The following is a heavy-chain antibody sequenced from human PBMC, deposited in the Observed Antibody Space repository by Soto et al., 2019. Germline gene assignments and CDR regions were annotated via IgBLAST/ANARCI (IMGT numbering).Heavy chain of an antibody. D-gene: IGHD2-15*01. CDR1: GGTFSSYA. J-gene: IGHJ6*02. Sequence: SVKVSCKASGGTFSSYAISWVRQAPGQGLEWMGGIIPIFGTANYAQKFQGRVTITADKSTSTAYMELSSLRSEDTAVYYCARAATRDYYYYGMDVWGQGTTVTVSS. CDR3: ARAATRDYYYYGMDV. V-gene: IGHV1-69*06. CDR2: IIPIFGTA.